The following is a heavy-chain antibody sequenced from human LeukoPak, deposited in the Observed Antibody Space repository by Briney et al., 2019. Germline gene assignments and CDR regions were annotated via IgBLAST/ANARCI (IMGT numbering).Heavy chain of an antibody. V-gene: IGHV1-46*01. D-gene: IGHD3-22*01. CDR3: ARRPLYDSSGYYFDY. Sequence: ASVKVSCKASGYTFTSYYIHWVRQAPGQGLEWMGIINPSGGSTSYPQKFQGRVTITADESTSTAYMELSSLRSEDTAVYYCARRPLYDSSGYYFDYWGQGTLVTVSS. CDR1: GYTFTSYY. J-gene: IGHJ4*02. CDR2: INPSGGST.